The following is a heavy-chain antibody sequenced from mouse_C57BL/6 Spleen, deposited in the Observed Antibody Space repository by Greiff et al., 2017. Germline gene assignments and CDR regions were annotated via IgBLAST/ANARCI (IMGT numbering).Heavy chain of an antibody. Sequence: VQLQQPGAELVRPGSSVKLSCKASGYTFTSYWMHWVKQRPIQGLEWIGNIDPSDSETHYNQKFKDKATLTVDKSSSTAYMQLSSLTSVDSAVYYCAREGRGRRAMDYWGQGTSVTVSS. V-gene: IGHV1-52*01. J-gene: IGHJ4*01. CDR1: GYTFTSYW. CDR2: IDPSDSET. CDR3: AREGRGRRAMDY. D-gene: IGHD2-12*01.